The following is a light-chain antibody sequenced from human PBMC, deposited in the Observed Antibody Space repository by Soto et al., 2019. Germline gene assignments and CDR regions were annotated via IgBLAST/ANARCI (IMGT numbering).Light chain of an antibody. Sequence: QSALTQPPSASGSPGQSVTISCTGTSSDVGAYNYVSWYQQYPGKAPKLMIYEVNKRPSGVPDRFSGSKSGKTASLTVSGLQTEDEADDHCTSYAGSNIWVFGGGTQLTVL. J-gene: IGLJ3*02. CDR1: SSDVGAYNY. V-gene: IGLV2-8*01. CDR3: TSYAGSNIWV. CDR2: EVN.